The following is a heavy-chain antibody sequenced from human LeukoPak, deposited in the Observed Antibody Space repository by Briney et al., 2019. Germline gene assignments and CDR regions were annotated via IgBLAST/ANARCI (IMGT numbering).Heavy chain of an antibody. Sequence: SETLSLTCAVYGGSFSGYYWSWIRQPPGKGLEWIGEINHSGSTNYNPSLKSRVTMSIDTSKNQFSLKLNSVTAADTAVYYCARGSSSWYLIFDHWGQGTPVTVSS. CDR3: ARGSSSWYLIFDH. CDR2: INHSGST. CDR1: GGSFSGYY. V-gene: IGHV4-34*01. D-gene: IGHD6-13*01. J-gene: IGHJ4*02.